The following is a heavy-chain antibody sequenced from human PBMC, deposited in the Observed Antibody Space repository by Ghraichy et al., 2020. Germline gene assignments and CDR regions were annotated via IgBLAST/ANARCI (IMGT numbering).Heavy chain of an antibody. V-gene: IGHV3-13*01. CDR2: IGTAGDT. Sequence: GGSLRLSCAASGFTFSSYDMHWVRQATGKGLEWVSAIGTAGDTYYPGSVKGRFTISRENAKNSLYLQMNSLRAEDTAVYYCARDSCSSTSCHSRLGYYYYGMDVWGQGTTVTVSS. D-gene: IGHD2-2*01. CDR3: ARDSCSSTSCHSRLGYYYYGMDV. J-gene: IGHJ6*02. CDR1: GFTFSSYD.